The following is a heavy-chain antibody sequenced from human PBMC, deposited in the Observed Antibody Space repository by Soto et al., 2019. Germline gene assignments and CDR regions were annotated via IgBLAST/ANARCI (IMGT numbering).Heavy chain of an antibody. J-gene: IGHJ6*03. V-gene: IGHV6-1*01. CDR1: GDSVSSSRAA. CDR3: ARELFPDIVVEPASMSYYYYYMDV. D-gene: IGHD2-2*01. Sequence: KQSQTPSLTCAISGDSVSSSRAAWNWIRQSPSRGLEWLGRTYYRSKWYNDYAVSVKSRIAINPDTSKNQFSLQLNSVTPEDTGVYYCARELFPDIVVEPASMSYYYYYMDVWGKGTTVTVSS. CDR2: TYYRSKWYN.